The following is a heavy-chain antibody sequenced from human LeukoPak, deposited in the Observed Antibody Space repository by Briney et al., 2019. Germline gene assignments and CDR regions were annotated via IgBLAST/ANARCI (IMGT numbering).Heavy chain of an antibody. CDR2: INHSGST. CDR1: GGSFSGYY. CDR3: ARAVDTALILRYYFDY. Sequence: SETLSLTCAVYGGSFSGYYWSWIRQPPGKGLEWIGEINHSGSTNYNPSLKSRVTISVDTSKNQFSLKLRSVTAADTAVYYCARAVDTALILRYYFDYWGQGTLVTVSS. J-gene: IGHJ4*02. D-gene: IGHD5-18*01. V-gene: IGHV4-34*01.